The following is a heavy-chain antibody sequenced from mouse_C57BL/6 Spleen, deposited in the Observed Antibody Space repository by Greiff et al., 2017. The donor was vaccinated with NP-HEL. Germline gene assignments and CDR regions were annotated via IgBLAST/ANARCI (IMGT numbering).Heavy chain of an antibody. CDR2: INPYNGDT. J-gene: IGHJ4*01. CDR1: GYSFTGYF. D-gene: IGHD1-1*01. V-gene: IGHV1-20*01. CDR3: ARGGGITTVVGAMDY. Sequence: EVQLQQSGPELVKPGDSVKISCKASGYSFTGYFMNWVMQSHGKSLEWIGRINPYNGDTFYNQKFKGKATLTVDKSSSTAHMELRSLTSEDSAVYYCARGGGITTVVGAMDYWGQGTSVTVSS.